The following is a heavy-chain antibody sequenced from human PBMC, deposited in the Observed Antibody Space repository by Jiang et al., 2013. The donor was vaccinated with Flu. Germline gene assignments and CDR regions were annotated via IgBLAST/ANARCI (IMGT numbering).Heavy chain of an antibody. V-gene: IGHV4-39*01. CDR3: ASQLGYCSSTNCLFDY. CDR1: GGSIRSSSYY. CDR2: IHFSGST. D-gene: IGHD2-2*01. Sequence: SLTCTVSGGSIRSSSYYWGWIRQPPGKGLEWIGSIHFSGSTYYRQSLKSRVTISVDTTKNQFSVKLRSVTAADTAVFYCASQLGYCSSTNCLFDYWGQGRLVTVSS. J-gene: IGHJ4*02.